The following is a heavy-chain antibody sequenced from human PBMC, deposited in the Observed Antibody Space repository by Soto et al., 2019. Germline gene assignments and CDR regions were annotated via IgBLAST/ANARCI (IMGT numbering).Heavy chain of an antibody. CDR2: MSHSGGT. CDR3: ARVERGTATTVVDAFDI. Sequence: QVQLQQWGAGLLKPSETLSLTCAVYGAFVSSGNYYWSWIRQPPGKGLEWIGEMSHSGGTHFNPSLKSRVIISVDTSKTQFSLKMSSVTAADTALYYCARVERGTATTVVDAFDIWGPGTMVTVSS. V-gene: IGHV4-34*01. CDR1: GAFVSSGNYY. D-gene: IGHD1-1*01. J-gene: IGHJ3*02.